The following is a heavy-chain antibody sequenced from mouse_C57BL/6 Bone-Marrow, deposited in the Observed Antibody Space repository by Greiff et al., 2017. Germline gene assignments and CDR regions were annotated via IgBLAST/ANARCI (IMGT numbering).Heavy chain of an antibody. J-gene: IGHJ2*01. CDR3: TMGYGSSCYFDY. V-gene: IGHV14-4*01. CDR2: IDPETGDT. CDR1: GFNIKDDY. Sequence: EVKLQESGAELVRPGASVKLSCTASGFNIKDDYMHWVKQRPAQGLEWIGWIDPETGDTEYASKFQGKATITADTSANQAYLQLSSLTSEDTAVYYCTMGYGSSCYFDYWGQGTTLTVAS. D-gene: IGHD1-1*01.